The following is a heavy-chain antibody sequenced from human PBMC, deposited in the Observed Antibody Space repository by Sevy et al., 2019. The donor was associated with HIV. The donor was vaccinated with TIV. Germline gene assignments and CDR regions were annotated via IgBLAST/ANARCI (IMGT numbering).Heavy chain of an antibody. Sequence: GGSLRLSCAASGFTFSSYAMSWVRQAPGKGLEWVSAISGSGGSIYYADSVKGRFTISRDNSKNTLYLQMNSLRAEDTAVYYCAKDLGYCSGGSCLAFDYWGQGTLVTVSS. V-gene: IGHV3-23*01. CDR1: GFTFSSYA. D-gene: IGHD2-15*01. J-gene: IGHJ4*02. CDR3: AKDLGYCSGGSCLAFDY. CDR2: ISGSGGSI.